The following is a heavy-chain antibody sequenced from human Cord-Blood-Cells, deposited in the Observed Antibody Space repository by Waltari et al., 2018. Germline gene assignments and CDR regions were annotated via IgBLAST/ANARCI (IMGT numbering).Heavy chain of an antibody. CDR1: GGSISSSSYY. D-gene: IGHD6-13*01. CDR2: IYYSGST. Sequence: QLQLQESGPGLVKPSETLSLTCTVSGGSISSSSYYWGWIRQPPGKGLEWIGSIYYSGSTYYNPSLKSRVTISVDTSKTQFSLKLSSVTAADTAVYYCARLHIAAVIYGMDVWGQGTTVTVSS. V-gene: IGHV4-39*01. CDR3: ARLHIAAVIYGMDV. J-gene: IGHJ6*02.